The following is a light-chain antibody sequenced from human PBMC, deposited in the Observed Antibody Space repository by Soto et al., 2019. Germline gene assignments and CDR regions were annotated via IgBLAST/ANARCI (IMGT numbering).Light chain of an antibody. CDR3: HQYNNWPPYT. CDR2: GAS. Sequence: EIVMTQSPATLSVSPGERATLSCRASQSVSSNLAWYQQKPGQAPRLLIYGASTRATGIPARFSGSGSGTEFTLTISSLRSEDFAVYYCHQYNNWPPYTFGQGTKLEIK. CDR1: QSVSSN. V-gene: IGKV3-15*01. J-gene: IGKJ2*01.